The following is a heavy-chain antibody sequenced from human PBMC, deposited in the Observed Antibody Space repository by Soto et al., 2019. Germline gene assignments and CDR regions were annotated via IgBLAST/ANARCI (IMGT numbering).Heavy chain of an antibody. Sequence: PGGSLRLSCAASGFTXSSYPMSWVRQAPGKGLEWVSGISVSGATIYYSDSVKGRFTISRDNSKNTMYLQMNSLRVEDTDTALYYCARAVPVGGNRWAYFEYWGQGTLVTVSS. CDR3: ARAVPVGGNRWAYFEY. V-gene: IGHV3-23*01. CDR1: GFTXSSYP. J-gene: IGHJ4*02. D-gene: IGHD1-26*01. CDR2: ISVSGATI.